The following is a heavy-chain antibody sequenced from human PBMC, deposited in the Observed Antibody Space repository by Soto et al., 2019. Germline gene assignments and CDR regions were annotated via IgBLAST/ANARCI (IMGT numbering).Heavy chain of an antibody. J-gene: IGHJ4*02. Sequence: QVQLVQSGAEVKKPGSSVKVSCKASGGTFSSYTISWVRQAPGQGLEWMGRIIPILGIANYAQKFQGRVTITADKSTSTAYMELSSLRSEDTAVYYCARDLHISGWYGDDYWGQGTLVTVSS. V-gene: IGHV1-69*08. CDR1: GGTFSSYT. CDR2: IIPILGIA. D-gene: IGHD6-19*01. CDR3: ARDLHISGWYGDDY.